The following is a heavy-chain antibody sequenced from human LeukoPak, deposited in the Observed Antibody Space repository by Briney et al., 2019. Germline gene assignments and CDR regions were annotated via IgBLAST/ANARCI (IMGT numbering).Heavy chain of an antibody. CDR2: ISGDGGST. CDR3: AKVTHYYDSSGEYYFDY. CDR1: GFTFDDYA. V-gene: IGHV3-43*02. J-gene: IGHJ4*02. Sequence: GXXLRLSCAASGFTFDDYAMHWVRQAPGKGLEWVSLISGDGGSTYYADSVKGRFIISRDNSKNSLYLQMNSLRTEDTALYYCAKVTHYYDSSGEYYFDYWGQGTLVTVSS. D-gene: IGHD3-22*01.